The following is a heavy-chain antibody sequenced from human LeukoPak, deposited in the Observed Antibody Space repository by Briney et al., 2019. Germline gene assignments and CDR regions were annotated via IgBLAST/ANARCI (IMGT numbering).Heavy chain of an antibody. CDR3: ARDSRYHDFWSGYVDY. J-gene: IGHJ4*02. Sequence: PPETLSLTCTVSGGSITFYYWTWIPQSAGEGLEWIGRVYAGGNTNYNPSLKSRTTLSIDTSKNEFSLMLTSVTAADTAIYYCARDSRYHDFWSGYVDYWGQGILVTVSS. CDR2: VYAGGNT. D-gene: IGHD3-3*01. CDR1: GGSITFYY. V-gene: IGHV4-4*07.